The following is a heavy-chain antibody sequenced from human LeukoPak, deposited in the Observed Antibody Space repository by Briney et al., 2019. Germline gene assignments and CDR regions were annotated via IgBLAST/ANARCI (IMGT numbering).Heavy chain of an antibody. D-gene: IGHD7-27*01. CDR2: INPDGSTT. CDR3: VRWGSEADMAD. Sequence: RPSLRPAFEASASIFSNYRTASVRHAPGERLEWVANINPDGSTTYYVESVKRRFTIPRDTAKQSVFLQMNSLRVEETAVYHCVRWGSEADMADWGQGTLVTVSS. CDR1: ASIFSNYR. V-gene: IGHV3-7*01. J-gene: IGHJ4*02.